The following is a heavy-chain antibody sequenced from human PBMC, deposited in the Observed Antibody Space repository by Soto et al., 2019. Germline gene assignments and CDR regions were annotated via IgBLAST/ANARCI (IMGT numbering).Heavy chain of an antibody. V-gene: IGHV3-7*01. J-gene: IGHJ4*02. Sequence: EVQLVESGGGLVQPGGSLRLSCAASGFTFSSYWMTWVRQAPGKGLEWVANIYPDGSEKYYVDSVKGRFTISRDNAKNSLYLEMNSLRAEDTDVYFCARDRGSGLYRAGSDYWGQGILVTVSS. CDR3: ARDRGSGLYRAGSDY. CDR2: IYPDGSEK. D-gene: IGHD6-19*01. CDR1: GFTFSSYW.